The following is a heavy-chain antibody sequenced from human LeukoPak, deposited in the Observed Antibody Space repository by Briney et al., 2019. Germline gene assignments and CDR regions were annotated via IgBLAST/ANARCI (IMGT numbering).Heavy chain of an antibody. CDR1: GFTFSTYA. D-gene: IGHD6-19*01. Sequence: GGSLRLSCAASGFTFSTYAMGWVRQAPGKGLEWVSAISGSGASTYYADSVKGRFTISRDNLKDTLYLQMNSLRAEDTAVYYCAKGPLIEVAGTTWDYWGREPWSPSPQ. CDR3: AKGPLIEVAGTTWDY. V-gene: IGHV3-23*01. J-gene: IGHJ4*02. CDR2: ISGSGAST.